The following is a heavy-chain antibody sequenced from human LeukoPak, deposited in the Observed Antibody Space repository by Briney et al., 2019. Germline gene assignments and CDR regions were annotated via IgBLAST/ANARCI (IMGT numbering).Heavy chain of an antibody. CDR2: IYYSGTT. CDR3: ARAGSGYYPFDD. J-gene: IGHJ4*02. V-gene: IGHV4-59*01. CDR1: GGSMSSYY. D-gene: IGHD3-22*01. Sequence: SETLSLTCTVSGGSMSSYYWSWIRQPPGKRLEWIGYIYYSGTTNYNPSLKSRVTISVDTSKNQFSLKLSSVTAADTAVYYCARAGSGYYPFDDWGQGTLVTVSS.